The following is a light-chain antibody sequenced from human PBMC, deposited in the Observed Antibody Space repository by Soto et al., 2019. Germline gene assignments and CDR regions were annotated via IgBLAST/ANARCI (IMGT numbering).Light chain of an antibody. CDR1: SSDVGSYNL. CDR2: EDN. J-gene: IGLJ3*02. V-gene: IGLV2-23*02. CDR3: CSYARSSTFWV. Sequence: QSALTQPASVSGSPGQSITISCTGTSSDVGSYNLVSWYQQHPGKAPKLMIYEDNKRPSRISNRFSGSKSGNTASLTISGLQAEDEADYYCCSYARSSTFWVFGGGTKVPS.